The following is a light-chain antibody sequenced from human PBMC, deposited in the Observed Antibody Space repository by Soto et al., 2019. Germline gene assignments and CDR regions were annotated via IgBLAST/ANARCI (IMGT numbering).Light chain of an antibody. V-gene: IGKV3-20*01. J-gene: IGKJ1*01. CDR2: GAS. Sequence: EIVMTQSPPTLSVSPGERATLSCRSSQSVSSSLVAWYQQKPGQAPRLLIYGASSRAAGIPDRFSGSGYGTDFTLTISRLEPEDFAVYHCQQYGSSPTLGQGTKVDI. CDR1: QSVSSSL. CDR3: QQYGSSPT.